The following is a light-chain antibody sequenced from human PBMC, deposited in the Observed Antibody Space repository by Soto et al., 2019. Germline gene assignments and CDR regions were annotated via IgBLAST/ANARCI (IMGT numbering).Light chain of an antibody. CDR2: DAS. CDR1: RSISDW. Sequence: DIQMTQSPSSLSPSVGDRVTITCRASRSISDWLAWYQQKPGKAPELLIFDASNLKSGVSSRFSGSGSGTEFTLPISRLQPDDVATYYCLQYSTHSWTFGHGTKVEIK. V-gene: IGKV1-5*01. J-gene: IGKJ1*01. CDR3: LQYSTHSWT.